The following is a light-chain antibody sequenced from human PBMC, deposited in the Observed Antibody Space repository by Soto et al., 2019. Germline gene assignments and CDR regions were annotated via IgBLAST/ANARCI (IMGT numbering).Light chain of an antibody. CDR1: SPDFG. CDR2: EVS. V-gene: IGLV2-14*01. CDR3: SSYSSTTTL. Sequence: QSALTQSASVSGSPGQSITISCSGISPDFGVSWYQHFPGKAPKLLIFEVSNRPSGVSTRFSGSKSDNMAFLTISGLQSEDEGLYHCSSYSSTTTLFGGGTQLTVL. J-gene: IGLJ2*01.